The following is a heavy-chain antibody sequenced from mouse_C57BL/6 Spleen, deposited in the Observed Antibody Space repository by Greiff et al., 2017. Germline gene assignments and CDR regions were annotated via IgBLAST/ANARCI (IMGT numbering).Heavy chain of an antibody. CDR1: GFTFGDYG. V-gene: IGHV5-17*01. CDR2: ISSGSSTI. J-gene: IGHJ2*01. Sequence: EVHLVESGGGLVKPGGSLKLSCAASGFTFGDYGMHWVRQAPEKGLEWVAYISSGSSTIYYADTVKGRFTISRDNAKNTLFLQMTSLRSEDTAMYYCARPHYYGSSPDYYFYYWGHRTTLSVSS. CDR3: ARPHYYGSSPDYYFYY. D-gene: IGHD1-1*01.